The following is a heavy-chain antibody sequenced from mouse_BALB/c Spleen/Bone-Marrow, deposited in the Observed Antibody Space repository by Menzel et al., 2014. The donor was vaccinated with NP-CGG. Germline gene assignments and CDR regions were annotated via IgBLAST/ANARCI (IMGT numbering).Heavy chain of an antibody. D-gene: IGHD2-4*01. CDR3: ARREDYDLDY. V-gene: IGHV1-54*01. CDR1: GYAFTNYL. CDR2: INPGSGGT. Sequence: QVQLKESGAELVRPGTSVKVSCKASGYAFTNYLIEWVKQRPGQGLEWIGVINPGSGGTNYNEKFKGKATLTADKSSSTAYMQLSSLTSDDSAVYFCARREDYDLDYWGQGTTHTVSS. J-gene: IGHJ2*01.